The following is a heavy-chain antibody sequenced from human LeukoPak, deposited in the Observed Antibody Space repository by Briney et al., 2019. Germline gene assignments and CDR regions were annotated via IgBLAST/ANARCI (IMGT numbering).Heavy chain of an antibody. CDR3: ARALRAYYYYGMDV. V-gene: IGHV1-69*04. CDR2: IIPILGIA. CDR1: GGTFSSYA. D-gene: IGHD3-16*01. Sequence: SVKVSCKASGGTFSSYAISWVRQAPGQGLEWMGRIIPILGIANYAQKFQGRATITADKSTSTAYMELSSLRSEDTAVYYCARALRAYYYYGMDVWGQGTTVTVSS. J-gene: IGHJ6*02.